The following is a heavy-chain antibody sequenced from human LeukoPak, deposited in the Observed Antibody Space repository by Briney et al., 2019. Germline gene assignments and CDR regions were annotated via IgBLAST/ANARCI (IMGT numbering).Heavy chain of an antibody. D-gene: IGHD5-18*01. V-gene: IGHV3-9*02. CDR1: GFMSDDYT. CDR2: ITWNSGMI. CDR3: AKGYRGFSYGYSVLGGTLSDAFDI. J-gene: IGHJ3*02. Sequence: SLRLSCAASGFMSDDYTMYWVRQAPGKGLEWVSGITWNSGMIAYADSVRGRFTTSRDNAKNSLYLQVNSLRLEDTALYYCAKGYRGFSYGYSVLGGTLSDAFDIWGQGTVVTVSS.